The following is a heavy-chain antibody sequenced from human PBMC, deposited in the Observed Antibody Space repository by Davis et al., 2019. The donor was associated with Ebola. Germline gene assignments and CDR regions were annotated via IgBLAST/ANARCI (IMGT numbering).Heavy chain of an antibody. D-gene: IGHD2-15*01. CDR3: AREGRYFNGNTCYGGTLDY. V-gene: IGHV3-20*04. CDR2: INWNGGST. J-gene: IGHJ4*02. Sequence: GESLKISCAASGFTFDDYAMNWVRHAPGKGLEWVSGINWNGGSTGYADSVKGRFTISRDNAKNSLYLQMNSLRVEDTALYYCAREGRYFNGNTCYGGTLDYWGQGTLVTVSS. CDR1: GFTFDDYA.